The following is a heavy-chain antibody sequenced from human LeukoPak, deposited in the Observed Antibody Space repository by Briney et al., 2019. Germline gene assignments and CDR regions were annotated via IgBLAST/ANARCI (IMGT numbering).Heavy chain of an antibody. CDR1: RGSISRSSFY. CDR3: ARQASDSSGFDHYYGLDV. Sequence: SETLSLTCTVSRGSISRSSFYWGWIRQPPGKGLEWNGSMYYSGSTNYNPSLKSRVTISADTSKTQFFLKVSSVTAAETAVYYCARQASDSSGFDHYYGLDVWGQGTTVTVSS. J-gene: IGHJ6*02. D-gene: IGHD3-22*01. V-gene: IGHV4-39*01. CDR2: MYYSGST.